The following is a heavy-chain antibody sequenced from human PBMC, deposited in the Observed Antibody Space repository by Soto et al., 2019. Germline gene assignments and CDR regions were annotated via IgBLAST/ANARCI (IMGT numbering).Heavy chain of an antibody. V-gene: IGHV1-8*01. CDR1: GYTFTSCD. J-gene: IGHJ6*02. Sequence: QVQLVQSGAEVKKPGASVKVSCRASGYTFTSCDSNWLRHASGRGLAWIGWMNPANGNTHYGQKFQGRVTMTSDISASTAYMELSSLTADDTARDYCARIVGRPSNYYGVDVWGQGTTVTVS. CDR2: MNPANGNT. CDR3: ARIVGRPSNYYGVDV. D-gene: IGHD1-26*01.